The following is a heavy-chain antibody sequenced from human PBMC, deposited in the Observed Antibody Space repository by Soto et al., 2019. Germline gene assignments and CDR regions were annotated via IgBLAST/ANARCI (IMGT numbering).Heavy chain of an antibody. D-gene: IGHD3-10*01. V-gene: IGHV3-30*03. CDR2: ISYDGSNK. J-gene: IGHJ6*02. CDR1: GFTFSSYG. Sequence: PGGSLRLSCAASGFTFSSYGMHWVRQAPGKGLEWVAVISYDGSNKYYADSVKGRFTISRDNSKNTLYLQMNSLRAEDTAVYYCATTGSGSYYNSETVYYYYGMDVWGQGTTVTVSS. CDR3: ATTGSGSYYNSETVYYYYGMDV.